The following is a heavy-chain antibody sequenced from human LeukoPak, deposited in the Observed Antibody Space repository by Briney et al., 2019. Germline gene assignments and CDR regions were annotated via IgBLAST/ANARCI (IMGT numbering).Heavy chain of an antibody. CDR1: GGSISSGNW. D-gene: IGHD1-1*01. Sequence: SETLSLTCTVSGGSISSGNWWSWVRQPPGKGLEWFGEIHHTGSTNYNPSLKSRVTIPVDTSKNQFSLKLSSVTAADTAVYYCASRTASRSAGTWGQGTLVTVSS. CDR3: ASRTASRSAGT. V-gene: IGHV4-4*02. CDR2: IHHTGST. J-gene: IGHJ4*02.